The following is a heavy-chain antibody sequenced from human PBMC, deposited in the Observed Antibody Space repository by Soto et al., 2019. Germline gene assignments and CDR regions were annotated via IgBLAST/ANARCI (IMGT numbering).Heavy chain of an antibody. V-gene: IGHV4-34*01. D-gene: IGHD5-12*01. CDR1: GGSFSGYY. CDR3: ARGVATIIFYYYYYGMDV. CDR2: INHSGST. J-gene: IGHJ6*02. Sequence: KPSETLSLTCAVYGGSFSGYYWSWIRQPPGKGLEWIGEINHSGSTNYNPSLKSRVTISVDTSKNQFSLKLSSVTAADTAVYYCARGVATIIFYYYYYGMDVWGQGTTVTV.